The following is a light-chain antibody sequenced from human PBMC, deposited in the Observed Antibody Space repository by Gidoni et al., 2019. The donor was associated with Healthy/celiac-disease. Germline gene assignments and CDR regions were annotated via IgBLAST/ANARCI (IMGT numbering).Light chain of an antibody. V-gene: IGLV1-40*01. CDR3: QSYDSSLSGVV. CDR1: SSNIWAGYD. J-gene: IGLJ2*01. Sequence: QSVLTQPPSVSGAPGQRVTISCTGSSSNIWAGYDVHWYTQLPGTAPKLLIYGNSNRPSGVPDRFSGSKSGTSASLAITGLQAEDEADYYCQSYDSSLSGVVFGGGTKLTVL. CDR2: GNS.